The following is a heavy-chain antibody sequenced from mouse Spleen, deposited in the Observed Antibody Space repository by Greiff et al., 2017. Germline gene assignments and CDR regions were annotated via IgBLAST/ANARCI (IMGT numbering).Heavy chain of an antibody. V-gene: IGHV1-52*01. J-gene: IGHJ2*01. D-gene: IGHD3-3*01. CDR2: IDPSDSET. CDR3: ARGGWDSDY. Sequence: QVQLKQPGAELVRPGSSVKLSCKASGYTFTSYWMHWVKQRPIQGLEWIGNIDPSDSETHYNQKFKDKATLTVDKSSSTAYMQLSSLTSEDSAVYYCARGGWDSDYWGQGTTLTVSS. CDR1: GYTFTSYW.